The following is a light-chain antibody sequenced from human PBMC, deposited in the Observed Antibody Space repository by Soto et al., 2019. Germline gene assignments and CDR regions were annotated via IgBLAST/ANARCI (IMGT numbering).Light chain of an antibody. V-gene: IGKV1-16*01. CDR1: KGINNS. CDR3: QQYKRYPWT. J-gene: IGKJ1*01. CDR2: ATS. Sequence: DIQMTHSPPSLSASVGDRVTITCRASKGINNSLAWFQQQPGTAPKPLIYATSTLHSGVPARFTGSGSGTEFTLTIPSLQPEDFVTYYCQQYKRYPWTFGQGTKVEVK.